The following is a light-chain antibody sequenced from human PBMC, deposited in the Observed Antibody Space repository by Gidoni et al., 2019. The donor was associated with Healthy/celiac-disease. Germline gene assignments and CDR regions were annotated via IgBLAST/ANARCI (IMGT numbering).Light chain of an antibody. V-gene: IGKV1-39*01. Sequence: DIQMTQSPSSLSASVGDRVTITCRASQSISSYLNWYQQKPGKAPKLLIYAASSLQSGVPSMFSGSGSGTDFTLTISSLQPEDFATYYCQQSYSTPITFGQXTRLEIK. CDR3: QQSYSTPIT. CDR1: QSISSY. CDR2: AAS. J-gene: IGKJ5*01.